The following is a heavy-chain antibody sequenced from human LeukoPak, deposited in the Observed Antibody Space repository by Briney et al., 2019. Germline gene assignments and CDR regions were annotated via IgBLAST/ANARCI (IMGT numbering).Heavy chain of an antibody. D-gene: IGHD2-2*02. CDR2: IIPIFGTA. Sequence: SVKVSCKASGGTFSSYAISWVRQAPGQGLEWMGGIIPIFGTANYAQKFQGRVTITADESTSTAYMELSSLRSEDTAVYYCARSSAAIPPLWAYYFDYWGQGTLVTVSS. CDR3: ARSSAAIPPLWAYYFDY. J-gene: IGHJ4*02. CDR1: GGTFSSYA. V-gene: IGHV1-69*13.